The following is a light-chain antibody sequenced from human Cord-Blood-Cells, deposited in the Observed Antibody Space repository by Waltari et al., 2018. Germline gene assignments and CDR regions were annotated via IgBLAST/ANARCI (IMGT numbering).Light chain of an antibody. J-gene: IGKJ1*01. Sequence: DIQMTQSPSTMSASVGDRVTITCRASQSISSWLAWYQQKPGKAPKLLIYKASSLESGVPSRFNGSGSGTEFTLTISSLQPDDFATYYCQQYNSPPWTFGQGTKVEIK. CDR2: KAS. CDR1: QSISSW. CDR3: QQYNSPPWT. V-gene: IGKV1-5*03.